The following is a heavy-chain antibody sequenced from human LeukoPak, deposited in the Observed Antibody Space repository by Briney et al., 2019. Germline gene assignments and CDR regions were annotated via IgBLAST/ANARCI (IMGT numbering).Heavy chain of an antibody. V-gene: IGHV3-21*01. J-gene: IGHJ4*02. Sequence: GGSLRLSCAASGFTFSSHSMNWVRQAPGRGLELVSSISSSSSYMYYSDSVKGRFTISRDNAKNSLYLQMNSLRAEDTAVYYCARGYSGSYRGGYWGQGTLVTVSS. CDR2: ISSSSSYM. CDR1: GFTFSSHS. D-gene: IGHD1-26*01. CDR3: ARGYSGSYRGGY.